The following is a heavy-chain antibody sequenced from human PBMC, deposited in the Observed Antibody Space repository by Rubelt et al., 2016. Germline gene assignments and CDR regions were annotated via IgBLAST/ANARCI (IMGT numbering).Heavy chain of an antibody. CDR2: ISSSSSTI. D-gene: IGHD6-19*01. CDR1: GFTFSSYS. V-gene: IGHV3-48*01. CDR3: ARDPQYSSGWYYFDY. Sequence: RLSCAASGFTFSSYSMNWVRQAPGKGLEWVSYISSSSSTIYYADSVKGRFTISRDNAKNSLYLQMNSLRAEDTAVYYCARDPQYSSGWYYFDYWGQGTLVTVSS. J-gene: IGHJ4*02.